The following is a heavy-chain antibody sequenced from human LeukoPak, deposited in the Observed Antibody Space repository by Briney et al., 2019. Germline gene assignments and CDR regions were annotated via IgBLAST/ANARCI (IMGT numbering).Heavy chain of an antibody. CDR3: ASTRGVVVVIDY. V-gene: IGHV3-23*01. Sequence: GGSLRLSCAASGFTFSSYAMSWVRQAPGKGPEWVSAISGSGGSTYYADSVKGRFTISRDNSKNTLYLQMNSLRAEDTAVYYCASTRGVVVVIDYWGQGTLVTVSS. D-gene: IGHD2-15*01. J-gene: IGHJ4*02. CDR1: GFTFSSYA. CDR2: ISGSGGST.